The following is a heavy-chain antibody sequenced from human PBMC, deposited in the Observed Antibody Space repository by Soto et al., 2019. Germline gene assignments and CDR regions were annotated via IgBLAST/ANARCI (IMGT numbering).Heavy chain of an antibody. Sequence: QVQLVQSGAEVKKPGSSVKVSCKASGGTFSNYAISWVRQAPGQGLEWMGGIIPVFGTANYAQKFQGRVTITADESTSTAYMELSSLRSEDTAIYYCAVGSVDIVPTGMKPFDPCGQGTLVTVSS. CDR3: AVGSVDIVPTGMKPFDP. CDR1: GGTFSNYA. CDR2: IIPVFGTA. V-gene: IGHV1-69*12. J-gene: IGHJ5*02. D-gene: IGHD5-12*01.